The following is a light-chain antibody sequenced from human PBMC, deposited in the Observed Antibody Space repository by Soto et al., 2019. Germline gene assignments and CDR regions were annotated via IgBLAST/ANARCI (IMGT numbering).Light chain of an antibody. CDR3: SSYTSSSFVV. CDR2: DVS. V-gene: IGLV2-14*01. J-gene: IGLJ2*01. CDR1: SSDVGGYNY. Sequence: QSVLTQPASVSGSPGQSITISCTGTSSDVGGYNYVSRYQQHPGKAPKLMIYDVSNRPSGVSNRFSGSKSGNTASLTISGLQAEDEADYYCSSYTSSSFVVFGGGTKLTVL.